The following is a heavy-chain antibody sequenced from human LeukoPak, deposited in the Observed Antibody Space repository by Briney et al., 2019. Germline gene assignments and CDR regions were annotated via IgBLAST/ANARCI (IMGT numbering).Heavy chain of an antibody. CDR1: GFTFSSHG. CDR2: IRGSGDYT. J-gene: IGHJ6*03. V-gene: IGHV3-23*01. D-gene: IGHD5-12*01. CDR3: ARDYDYHHTYYYYYMDV. Sequence: GGSLRLSCAASGFTFSSHGMSWVRQAPGKGLEWVSTIRGSGDYTYYADSVKGRFTISRDNAKNSLYLQMNSLRAEDTAVYYCARDYDYHHTYYYYYMDVWGKGTTATVSS.